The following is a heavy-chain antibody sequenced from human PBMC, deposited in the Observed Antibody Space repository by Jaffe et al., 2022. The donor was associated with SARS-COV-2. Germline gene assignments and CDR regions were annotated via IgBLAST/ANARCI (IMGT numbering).Heavy chain of an antibody. Sequence: QVQLQESGPGLVEPSQTLSLTCTVSGGSITNGNYYWNWIRQPAGKGLEWIGRFYISGSIDYNPSLKSRVTISVDASKNQFSLRLSSVTAADTAVYYCASATHYYGSYYFDYWGQGTLVTVSS. CDR2: FYISGSI. V-gene: IGHV4-61*02. CDR3: ASATHYYGSYYFDY. CDR1: GGSITNGNYY. J-gene: IGHJ4*02. D-gene: IGHD3-10*01.